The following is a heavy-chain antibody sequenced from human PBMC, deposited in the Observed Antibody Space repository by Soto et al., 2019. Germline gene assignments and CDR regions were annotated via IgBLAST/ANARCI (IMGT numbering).Heavy chain of an antibody. CDR2: IYYSGST. Sequence: SETLSLTCTVSGGSISSSSYYWGLIRQPPGKGLEWIGSIYYSGSTYYNPSLKSRVTISVDTSKNQFSLKLSSVTAADTAVYYCARWDRRSWGDYWYFDLWGRGTLVTVSS. V-gene: IGHV4-39*01. J-gene: IGHJ2*01. CDR3: ARWDRRSWGDYWYFDL. CDR1: GGSISSSSYY. D-gene: IGHD6-13*01.